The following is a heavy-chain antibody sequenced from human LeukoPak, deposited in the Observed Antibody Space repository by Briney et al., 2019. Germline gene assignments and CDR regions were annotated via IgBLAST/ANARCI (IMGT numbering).Heavy chain of an antibody. J-gene: IGHJ6*03. CDR2: INPSGGGT. V-gene: IGHV1-46*02. Sequence: ASVKVSCKASGYTFNSYFMHWVRQAPGQGLEWMGIINPSGGGTIYAQKFQGRVTMTRDMSTSTVYMELSSLTSEDTAVYYCARVDRYHFYLDVWGKGTPVTVSS. CDR3: ARVDRYHFYLDV. CDR1: GYTFNSYF.